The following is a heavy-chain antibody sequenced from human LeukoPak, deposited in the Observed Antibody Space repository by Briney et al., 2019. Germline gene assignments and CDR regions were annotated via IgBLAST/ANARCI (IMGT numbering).Heavy chain of an antibody. D-gene: IGHD3-22*01. CDR1: GGSISSYY. CDR2: IYYSGST. J-gene: IGHJ3*02. V-gene: IGHV4-59*01. CDR3: ARDPQSYYYDSSGYGLAFDI. Sequence: PSETLSLTCTVSGGSISSYYWSWIRQPPGKGLEWIGYIYYSGSTNYNPSLRSRVTISVDTSKNQFSLKLSSVTAADTAVYYCARDPQSYYYDSSGYGLAFDIWGQGTMVTVSS.